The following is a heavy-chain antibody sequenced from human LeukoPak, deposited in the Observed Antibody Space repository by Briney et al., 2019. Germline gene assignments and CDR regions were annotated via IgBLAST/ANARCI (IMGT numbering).Heavy chain of an antibody. CDR3: ARGLRAQFDP. D-gene: IGHD3-16*01. Sequence: SETLSLTCTVSGGSISSSSYYWGWIRQPPGKGLEWIGSIYYSGSTYYNPSLKSRVTISVDTSKNQFSLKLSSVTAADTAVYYCARGLRAQFDPWGQGTLVTVSS. CDR1: GGSISSSSYY. J-gene: IGHJ5*02. CDR2: IYYSGST. V-gene: IGHV4-39*01.